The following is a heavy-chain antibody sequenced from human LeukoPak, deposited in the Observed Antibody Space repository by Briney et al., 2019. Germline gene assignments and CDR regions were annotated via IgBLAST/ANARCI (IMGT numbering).Heavy chain of an antibody. CDR2: INHSGGT. Sequence: SETLSLTCAVYGGSFSGYYWSWLRQSPGKGVEWIGEINHSGGTNYNPSLKNRVTISVDTSKNQFSLKLSSVTAADTAVYYCARDEYSSGGPDYWGQGTLVTVSS. J-gene: IGHJ4*02. CDR3: ARDEYSSGGPDY. CDR1: GGSFSGYY. D-gene: IGHD6-19*01. V-gene: IGHV4-34*01.